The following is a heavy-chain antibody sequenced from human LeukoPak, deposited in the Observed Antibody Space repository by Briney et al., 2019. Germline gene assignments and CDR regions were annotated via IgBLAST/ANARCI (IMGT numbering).Heavy chain of an antibody. CDR3: ARDAVQATAMVLFDY. CDR1: GYTFTSYY. J-gene: IGHJ4*02. CDR2: INPSGGST. V-gene: IGHV1-46*01. Sequence: EASVKVSCKASGYTFTSYYMHWVRQAPGQGLEWMGIINPSGGSTSYAQKFQGRVTMTRDTSTSTVYMELSSLRSEDTAVYYCARDAVQATAMVLFDYWGQGTLVTVSS. D-gene: IGHD5-18*01.